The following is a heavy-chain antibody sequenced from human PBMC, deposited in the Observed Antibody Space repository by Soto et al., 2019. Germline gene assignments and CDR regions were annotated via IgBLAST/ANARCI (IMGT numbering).Heavy chain of an antibody. CDR2: FDPEDGET. D-gene: IGHD5-18*01. CDR1: GYTLTELS. Sequence: ASVKVSCKVSGYTLTELSMHWVRQAPGKGLEWMGGFDPEDGETIYAQKFQGRVTMTEDTSTDTAYMELSSLRSEDTAVYYCATTEGTLTGYSYGFRYYYYGMDVWGQGTTVTVSS. CDR3: ATTEGTLTGYSYGFRYYYYGMDV. J-gene: IGHJ6*02. V-gene: IGHV1-24*01.